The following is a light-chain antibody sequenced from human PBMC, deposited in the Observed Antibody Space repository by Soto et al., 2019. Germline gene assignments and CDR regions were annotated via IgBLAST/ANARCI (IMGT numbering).Light chain of an antibody. Sequence: QSALTQPRSVSGSPGQSVTISCTGTSSDVGGYNYVSWYQQHPGKAPKLMIYDVSKRPSGVPDRFSGSKSGNTASLTISGLQAEDEAHYYCCSYAGSYVFGGGTKLTVL. J-gene: IGLJ2*01. CDR1: SSDVGGYNY. CDR3: CSYAGSYV. V-gene: IGLV2-11*01. CDR2: DVS.